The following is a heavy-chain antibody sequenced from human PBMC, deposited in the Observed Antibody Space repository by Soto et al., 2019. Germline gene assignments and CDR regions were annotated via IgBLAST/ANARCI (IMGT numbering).Heavy chain of an antibody. CDR1: GFTFSSYW. D-gene: IGHD4-4*01. CDR2: IKQDGSEK. Sequence: GGSLRLSCAASGFTFSSYWMSWVRQAPGKGLEWVANIKQDGSEKYYVDSVKGRFTISRDNAKNSLYLQMNSLRAEDTAVYYCARERTTVTTQFDYWGQGTLVTVSS. CDR3: ARERTTVTTQFDY. V-gene: IGHV3-7*01. J-gene: IGHJ4*02.